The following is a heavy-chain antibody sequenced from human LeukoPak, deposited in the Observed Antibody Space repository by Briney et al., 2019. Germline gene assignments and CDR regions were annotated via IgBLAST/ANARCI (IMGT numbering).Heavy chain of an antibody. V-gene: IGHV3-23*01. D-gene: IGHD3-10*01. CDR1: GFTFSSYG. CDR2: ISGSGGST. J-gene: IGHJ6*03. Sequence: PGGSLRLSCAASGFTFSSYGMSWVRQAPGKGLEWVSAISGSGGSTYYADSVKGRFTVSRDNSKNTLYLQMNSLRAEDTAVYYCAGRSGSGSYFDWYYYMDVWGKGTTVTISS. CDR3: AGRSGSGSYFDWYYYMDV.